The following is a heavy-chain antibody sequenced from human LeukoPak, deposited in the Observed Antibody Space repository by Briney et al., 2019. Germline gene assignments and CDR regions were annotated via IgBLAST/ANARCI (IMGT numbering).Heavy chain of an antibody. Sequence: SETLSLTCTVSGGSISSYYWSWIRQPPGKGLEWIGYIYYSGSTNYNPSLKSRVTISVDTSKNQFSLKLSSVTAADTAVYYCAREGQTPGLPDYGDAFDIWGQGTMVTVSS. J-gene: IGHJ3*02. CDR1: GGSISSYY. CDR3: AREGQTPGLPDYGDAFDI. D-gene: IGHD4-17*01. CDR2: IYYSGST. V-gene: IGHV4-59*12.